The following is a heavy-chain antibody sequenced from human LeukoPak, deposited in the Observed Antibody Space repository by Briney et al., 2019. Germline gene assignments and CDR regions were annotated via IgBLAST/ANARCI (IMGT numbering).Heavy chain of an antibody. CDR2: ISSSSTYT. CDR3: ARYGSGSYYKFDY. J-gene: IGHJ4*02. CDR1: GFTFSDYY. V-gene: IGHV3-11*03. D-gene: IGHD3-10*01. Sequence: PGGSLRLSCAASGFTFSDYYMSWIRQAPGKGLEWVSYISSSSTYTNYADSVKGRFTISRDNAKNSLYLQMNSLRAEDTAVYYCARYGSGSYYKFDYWGQGTLSPSPQ.